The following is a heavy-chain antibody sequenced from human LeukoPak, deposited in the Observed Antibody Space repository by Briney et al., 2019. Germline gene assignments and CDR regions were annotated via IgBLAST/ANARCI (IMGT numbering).Heavy chain of an antibody. Sequence: ASVKVSCKASGYTFTSYGISWVRQAPGQGLEWMGWISAYNGNTNYAQKLQGRVTMTTDTSTSTAYMELRSLRSDDTAVYYCARDSQGAAAGTEYYYMDVWGKGTTVTISS. CDR2: ISAYNGNT. V-gene: IGHV1-18*01. D-gene: IGHD6-13*01. CDR3: ARDSQGAAAGTEYYYMDV. CDR1: GYTFTSYG. J-gene: IGHJ6*03.